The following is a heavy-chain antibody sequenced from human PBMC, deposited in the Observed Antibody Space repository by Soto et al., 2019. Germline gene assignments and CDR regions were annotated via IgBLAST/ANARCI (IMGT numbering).Heavy chain of an antibody. CDR1: GFTFSSYG. CDR3: ARYWEFLGWHTAPFDS. V-gene: IGHV3-33*01. Sequence: GGSLRLSCAASGFTFSSYGMHWVRQAPGKGLEWVAVIWYDGSNKYYADSVKGRFTISRDNSKNTLYLQMNSLRAEDTAVYYCARYWEFLGWHTAPFDSWGQGTLVTGSS. CDR2: IWYDGSNK. D-gene: IGHD3-3*01. J-gene: IGHJ5*01.